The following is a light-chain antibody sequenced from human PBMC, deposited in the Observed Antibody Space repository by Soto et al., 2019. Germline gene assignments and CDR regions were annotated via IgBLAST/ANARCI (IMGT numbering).Light chain of an antibody. CDR2: GAS. CDR3: QQYGSSPPYT. J-gene: IGKJ2*01. V-gene: IGKV3-20*01. CDR1: HSVSSSY. Sequence: EIVLTQSPGTLSLSPGERATLSCRASHSVSSSYLAWYQQKPGQAPRLLIYGASSRATGIPDRFSGCGSGTDFTLTISRLEPEDFAVYYCQQYGSSPPYTFGQGTNLEIK.